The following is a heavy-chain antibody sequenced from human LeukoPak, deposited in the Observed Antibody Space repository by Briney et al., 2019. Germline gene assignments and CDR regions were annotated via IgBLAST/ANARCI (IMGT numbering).Heavy chain of an antibody. CDR2: ISSNSDTI. CDR3: AMSFDF. J-gene: IGHJ2*01. V-gene: IGHV3-48*01. CDR1: GFTFSSYG. Sequence: GGSLRLSCAASGFTFSSYGMNWVRQAPGKGLEWVSYISSNSDTIYYADSVKGRFTISRDNGKNSLYLQMNSLRAEDTAVYYCAMSFDFWGRGTLVTVSS.